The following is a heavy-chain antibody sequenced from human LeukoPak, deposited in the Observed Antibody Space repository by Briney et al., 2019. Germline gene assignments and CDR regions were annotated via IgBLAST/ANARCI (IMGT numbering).Heavy chain of an antibody. CDR3: ARVQRGYCSSTSCYYFDF. CDR1: GFTFITYS. Sequence: GGSLRLSCAASGFTFITYSMNWVRQAPGKGLEWVSSISISSSSIYYADSMKGRFTISRDNAKNSLYLQMNSLRAEDTAVYYCARVQRGYCSSTSCYYFDFWGQGTLVTVSS. J-gene: IGHJ4*02. V-gene: IGHV3-21*01. CDR2: ISISSSSI. D-gene: IGHD2-2*01.